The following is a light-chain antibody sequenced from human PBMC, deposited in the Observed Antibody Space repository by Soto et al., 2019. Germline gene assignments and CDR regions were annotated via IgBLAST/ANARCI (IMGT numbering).Light chain of an antibody. V-gene: IGKV3-15*01. CDR2: GAS. CDR1: QTFSRI. J-gene: IGKJ2*01. Sequence: EIVLTQSPGTLSLSPGERATLSCRASQTFSRIALAWYHHKPGQAPRLLIYGASTRATGVPARFSGSGSGTQFTLTISSLQSEDFAVYYCQQYNRWPPYTFGQGTKVDIK. CDR3: QQYNRWPPYT.